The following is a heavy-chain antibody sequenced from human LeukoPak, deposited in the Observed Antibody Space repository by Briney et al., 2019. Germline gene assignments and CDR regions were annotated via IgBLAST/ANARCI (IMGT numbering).Heavy chain of an antibody. CDR1: GGSISSYY. V-gene: IGHV4-59*01. CDR3: AGERYYYDSSGYYYVYYFDY. J-gene: IGHJ4*02. D-gene: IGHD3-22*01. CDR2: IYYSGST. Sequence: SETLSLTCTVSGGSISSYYWSWIRQPPGKRLEWIGYIYYSGSTNYNPSLKSRVTISVDTSKNQFSLKLSSVTAADTAVYYCAGERYYYDSSGYYYVYYFDYWGQGTLVTVSS.